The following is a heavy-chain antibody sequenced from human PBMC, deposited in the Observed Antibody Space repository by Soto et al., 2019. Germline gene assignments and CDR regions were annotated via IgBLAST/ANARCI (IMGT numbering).Heavy chain of an antibody. J-gene: IGHJ5*02. CDR2: ISAYNGNT. D-gene: IGHD2-2*01. CDR3: ARDIVVGPAAPNWFDP. V-gene: IGHV1-18*01. CDR1: GYTFTSYG. Sequence: QVPLVQSGAEVKKPGASVKVSCKASGYTFTSYGISWVRQAPGQGLEWMGWISAYNGNTNYAQKLQGRVTMTTDTSTSTAYKELRSLRSDDTAVYYCARDIVVGPAAPNWFDPWGQGTLVTVSS.